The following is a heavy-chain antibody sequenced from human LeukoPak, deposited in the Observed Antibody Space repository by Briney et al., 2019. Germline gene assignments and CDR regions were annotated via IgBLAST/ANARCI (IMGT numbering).Heavy chain of an antibody. CDR3: AKEVRYYDSSGPIGY. CDR2: ISGSGGST. CDR1: GFTFSSYA. D-gene: IGHD3-22*01. V-gene: IGHV3-23*01. J-gene: IGHJ4*02. Sequence: GGSLSLSCAASGFTFSSYAMSWVRQAPGKGLEWVSAISGSGGSTYYADSVKGRFTISRDNSKNTLYLQMNSLRAEDTAVYYCAKEVRYYDSSGPIGYWGQGTLVTVSS.